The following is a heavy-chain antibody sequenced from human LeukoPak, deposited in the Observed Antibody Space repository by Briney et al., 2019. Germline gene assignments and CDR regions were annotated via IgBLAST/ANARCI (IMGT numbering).Heavy chain of an antibody. CDR3: AGGYSYGPFDY. CDR2: IYYSGST. J-gene: IGHJ4*02. V-gene: IGHV4-39*07. D-gene: IGHD5-18*01. CDR1: GGSISSSSYY. Sequence: SETLSLTCAVSGGSISSSSYYWDWIRQPPGKGLEWIASIYYSGSTNYNPSLKSRVTISVDTSKNQFSLKLSSVTAADTAVYYCAGGYSYGPFDYWGQGTLVTVSS.